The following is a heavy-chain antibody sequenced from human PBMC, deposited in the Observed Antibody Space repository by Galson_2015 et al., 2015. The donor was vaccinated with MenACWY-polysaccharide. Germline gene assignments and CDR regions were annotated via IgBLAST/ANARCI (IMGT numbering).Heavy chain of an antibody. J-gene: IGHJ4*02. CDR2: IYWDGGK. CDR3: VRLLGGASFDS. Sequence: PALVKPTQTLSLTCTFSGFSVTATGVGVGWIRQPPGKAPEWLAHIYWDGGKRFSPSLGARLTITKDTSRDQVVLTMTDMDPVDTATYYCVRLLGGASFDSWGQGTL. CDR1: GFSVTATGVG. D-gene: IGHD1-26*01. V-gene: IGHV2-5*02.